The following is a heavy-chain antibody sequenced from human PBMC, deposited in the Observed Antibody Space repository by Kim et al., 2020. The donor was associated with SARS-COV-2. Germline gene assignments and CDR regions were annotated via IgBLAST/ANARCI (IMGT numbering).Heavy chain of an antibody. Sequence: SETLSLTCTVSGGSISSSSYYWGWIRQPPGKGLEWIGSIYYSGSTYYNPSLKSRVTISVDTSKNQFSLKLSSVTAADTAVYYCARVIAAAGKNIDYWGQGTLVTVSS. V-gene: IGHV4-39*01. CDR3: ARVIAAAGKNIDY. CDR1: GGSISSSSYY. CDR2: IYYSGST. J-gene: IGHJ4*02. D-gene: IGHD6-13*01.